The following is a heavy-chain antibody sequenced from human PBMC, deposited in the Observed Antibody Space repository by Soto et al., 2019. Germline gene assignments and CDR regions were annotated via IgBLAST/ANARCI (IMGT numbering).Heavy chain of an antibody. Sequence: RWIRQPLGKGLEWIGEINHSGSTNYNPSLKSRVTISVDTSKNQFSLKLSSVTAADTAVYYCARGQIGVTGYYWPFDTNWFDPWGQGTLVTVSS. D-gene: IGHD3-9*01. V-gene: IGHV4-34*01. J-gene: IGHJ5*02. CDR2: INHSGST. CDR3: ARGQIGVTGYYWPFDTNWFDP.